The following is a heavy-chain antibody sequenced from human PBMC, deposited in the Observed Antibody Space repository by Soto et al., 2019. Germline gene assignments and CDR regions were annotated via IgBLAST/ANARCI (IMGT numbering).Heavy chain of an antibody. Sequence: GGSLRLSCAASGFTFSSYAMSWVRQAPGKGLEWVSAISGSGGSTYYAGSVKGRFTISRDNSKNTLYLQMNSLRAEDTAVYYCAKVQDVLRFLEWLLCPKIFDYWGQGTLVTVSS. J-gene: IGHJ4*02. V-gene: IGHV3-23*01. CDR3: AKVQDVLRFLEWLLCPKIFDY. CDR2: ISGSGGST. CDR1: GFTFSSYA. D-gene: IGHD3-3*01.